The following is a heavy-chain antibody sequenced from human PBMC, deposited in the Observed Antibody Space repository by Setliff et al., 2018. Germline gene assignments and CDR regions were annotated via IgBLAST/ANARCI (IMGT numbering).Heavy chain of an antibody. CDR2: IGVYSGNT. Sequence: ASVKVSCKASGYTFTSYYMHWVRQAPGQGLEWMGWIGVYSGNTYSAQRFQGRVSLTTDESTNTAYLELGGLRSDDTAVYYCMRLVRFCSRTVCQRTSGDEAWGQGTLVTVSS. V-gene: IGHV1-18*04. D-gene: IGHD3-3*01. CDR3: MRLVRFCSRTVCQRTSGDEA. J-gene: IGHJ5*02. CDR1: GYTFTSYY.